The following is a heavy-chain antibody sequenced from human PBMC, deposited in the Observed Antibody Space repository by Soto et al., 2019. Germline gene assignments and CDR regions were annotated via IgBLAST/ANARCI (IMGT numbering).Heavy chain of an antibody. D-gene: IGHD2-15*01. CDR1: GFTFSSYA. V-gene: IGHV3-30-3*01. J-gene: IGHJ6*02. CDR3: ARDLYCSGGSCYSSYYYYGMDV. CDR2: ISYDGSNK. Sequence: GGSLRLSCAASGFTFSSYAMHWVRQAPGKGLEWVAVISYDGSNKYYADSVKGRFTISRENSKNTLYLQMNSLRAEDTAVYYCARDLYCSGGSCYSSYYYYGMDVWGQGTTVTVSS.